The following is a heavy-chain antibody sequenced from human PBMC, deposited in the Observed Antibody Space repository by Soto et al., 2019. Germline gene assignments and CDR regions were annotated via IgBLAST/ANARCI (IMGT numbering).Heavy chain of an antibody. V-gene: IGHV3-23*01. CDR3: AKSNYDFWSGLDY. Sequence: GGSLXLSCAASGFTFSXYAXXWVRQAPGKGLEWVSAISGSGGSTYYADSVKGRFTISRDNSKNTLYLQMNSLRAEDTAVYYCAKSNYDFWSGLDYWGQGTLVTVSS. CDR2: ISGSGGST. CDR1: GFTFSXYA. J-gene: IGHJ4*02. D-gene: IGHD3-3*01.